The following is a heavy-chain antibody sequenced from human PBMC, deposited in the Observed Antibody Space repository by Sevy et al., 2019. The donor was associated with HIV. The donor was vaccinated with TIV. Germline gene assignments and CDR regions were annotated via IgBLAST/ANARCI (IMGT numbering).Heavy chain of an antibody. D-gene: IGHD1-7*01. CDR3: AREGNFEYYYYYYYGMDV. CDR1: GFTFSSYS. V-gene: IGHV3-48*02. J-gene: IGHJ6*02. CDR2: ISSSSSTI. Sequence: GGSLRLSCAASGFTFSSYSMDWVRQAPGKRLEWVSYISSSSSTIYYADSVKGRFTISRDNAKNSLYLQMNSLRDEDTAVYYCAREGNFEYYYYYYYGMDVWGQGTTVTVSS.